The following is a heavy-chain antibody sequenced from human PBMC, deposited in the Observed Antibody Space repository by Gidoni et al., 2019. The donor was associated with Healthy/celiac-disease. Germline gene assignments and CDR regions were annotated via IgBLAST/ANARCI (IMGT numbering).Heavy chain of an antibody. CDR1: GFTFDDYG. Sequence: EVQLVESGGGVVRPGGSLRLSCDASGFTFDDYGMSLVRQAPGKGLDWVSGINWNGGSTGYADSVKGRFTISRDNAKNSLYLQMNSLRAEDTALYYCARDGNGYSSSWGWFDPWGQGTLVTVSS. V-gene: IGHV3-20*04. D-gene: IGHD6-13*01. CDR2: INWNGGST. CDR3: ARDGNGYSSSWGWFDP. J-gene: IGHJ5*02.